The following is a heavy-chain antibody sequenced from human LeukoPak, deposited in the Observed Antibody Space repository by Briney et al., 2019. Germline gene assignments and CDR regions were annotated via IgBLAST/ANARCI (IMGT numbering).Heavy chain of an antibody. Sequence: SRTLSLTPAISRDSVSSNSAAWNWTRQSPSRGLEWLGRTYYRSKWYNEYALSVKARITISPDTSKNQSSLHLNSVTPDDTAVYYCARDLDSSHSWFDPWGQGTLVTVSS. V-gene: IGHV6-1*01. J-gene: IGHJ5*02. CDR3: ARDLDSSHSWFDP. D-gene: IGHD6-6*01. CDR1: RDSVSSNSAA. CDR2: TYYRSKWYN.